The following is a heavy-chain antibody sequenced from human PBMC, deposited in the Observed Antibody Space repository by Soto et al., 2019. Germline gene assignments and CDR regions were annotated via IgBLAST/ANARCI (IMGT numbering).Heavy chain of an antibody. V-gene: IGHV3-7*03. CDR1: GFTFRPYW. Sequence: LRLSCAASGFTFRPYWMTWVRQVSGKGLEWVADMNRDGSERYYVDSVKGRFTISRDNAKNSLYLQMNSLRAEDTAVYYCAKMSGSYYLGYFDYWGQGTLVTVSS. J-gene: IGHJ4*02. CDR2: MNRDGSER. CDR3: AKMSGSYYLGYFDY. D-gene: IGHD1-26*01.